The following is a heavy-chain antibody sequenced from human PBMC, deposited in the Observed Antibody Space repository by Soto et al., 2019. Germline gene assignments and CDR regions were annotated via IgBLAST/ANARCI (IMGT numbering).Heavy chain of an antibody. CDR3: AKPVFVPTAMVGTFDV. D-gene: IGHD2-2*01. J-gene: IGHJ3*01. CDR1: GFTFSSFA. V-gene: IGHV3-23*01. Sequence: EVQLLESGGGLVQPGGSLRLSCAASGFTFSSFAMTWVRQAPGKGLEWVSTVSDSGGSRYYADSVKGRFTISRDNSKTTVFLQMNSLRAEDTAVYYCAKPVFVPTAMVGTFDVWGQGTMVTVSS. CDR2: VSDSGGSR.